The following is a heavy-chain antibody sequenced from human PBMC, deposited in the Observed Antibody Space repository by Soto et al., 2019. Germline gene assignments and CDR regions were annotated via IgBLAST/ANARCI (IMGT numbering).Heavy chain of an antibody. V-gene: IGHV4-31*03. CDR2: IYFSGST. CDR1: GGSIGSGGYF. CDR3: ARFAKEENPKVQAWYAFDF. D-gene: IGHD6-13*01. J-gene: IGHJ4*02. Sequence: SETLSLTCTVSGGSIGSGGYFWSWIRQQPWKGLEWIGNIYFSGSTYYNPSLESRVAISVDTSNNQFTLKVTSVTAADTAVYYCARFAKEENPKVQAWYAFDFWGQGXLVTIYS.